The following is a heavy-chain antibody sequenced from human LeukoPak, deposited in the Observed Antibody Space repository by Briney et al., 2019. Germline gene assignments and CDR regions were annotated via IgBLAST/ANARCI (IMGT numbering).Heavy chain of an antibody. D-gene: IGHD3-22*01. CDR1: GGSISSYY. CDR2: IYNSGST. V-gene: IGHV4-59*12. J-gene: IGHJ6*02. Sequence: PSETLSLTCTVSGGSISSYYWSWIRQPPGKGLEWIGYIYNSGSTNYNPSLKSRVTISVDTSKNQFSLKLSSVTAADTAVYYCARADYYDSSGYYYSDYYYGMDVWGQGTTVTVSS. CDR3: ARADYYDSSGYYYSDYYYGMDV.